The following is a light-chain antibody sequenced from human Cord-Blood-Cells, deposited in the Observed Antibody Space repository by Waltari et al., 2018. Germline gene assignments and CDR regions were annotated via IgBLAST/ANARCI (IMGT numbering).Light chain of an antibody. CDR1: QSVLYSSNNKNY. V-gene: IGKV4-1*01. J-gene: IGKJ3*01. CDR2: WAS. Sequence: DIVMTQSPDSLAVSLGDRATINCKSRQSVLYSSNNKNYLAWYQQKPGQPAKLLIYWASTRESGVPDRFSGSGSGTDFTHTISSLQAEYVAVYYCQQYYSTPFTFGPGTKVDIK. CDR3: QQYYSTPFT.